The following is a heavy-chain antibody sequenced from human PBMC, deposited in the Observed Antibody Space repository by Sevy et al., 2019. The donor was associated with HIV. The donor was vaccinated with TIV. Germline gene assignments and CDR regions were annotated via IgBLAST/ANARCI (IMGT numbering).Heavy chain of an antibody. D-gene: IGHD6-19*01. CDR1: GGSITRSNYY. V-gene: IGHV4-39*01. J-gene: IGHJ3*01. Sequence: SETLSLTCTVSGGSITRSNYYWGWIRQPPGKGLEWVGSISDTRSTYYNPSLKSRVTIYRDTSKNQFSLKLNSVTVADTTIYYCASRAIAVAGRHAFDLWGQGTLVTVSS. CDR3: ASRAIAVAGRHAFDL. CDR2: ISDTRST.